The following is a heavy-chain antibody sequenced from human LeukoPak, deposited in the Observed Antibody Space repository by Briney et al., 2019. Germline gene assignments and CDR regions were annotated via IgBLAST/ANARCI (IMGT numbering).Heavy chain of an antibody. D-gene: IGHD3-10*01. J-gene: IGHJ5*02. CDR2: INPSDSYT. V-gene: IGHV5-10-1*01. Sequence: GGSLRLSCKGSGYSFTNYWISWVRQMPGKGLEWMGRINPSDSYTNYNPPFQGHVTFSVDRSIATAYLQWTTLKASDTAMYYCARRGVSYTNWFDLWGQGTLVTVSS. CDR3: ARRGVSYTNWFDL. CDR1: GYSFTNYW.